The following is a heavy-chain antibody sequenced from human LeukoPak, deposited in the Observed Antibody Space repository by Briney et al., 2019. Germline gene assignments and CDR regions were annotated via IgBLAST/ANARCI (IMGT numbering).Heavy chain of an antibody. D-gene: IGHD5-18*01. CDR1: GGTFSSYA. V-gene: IGHV1-69*13. Sequence: SVKVSCKASGGTFSSYAISWVRQAPGQGLEWMGGIIPIFGTANYAQKFQGRVTITADESTSTAYMELSSLRSEDTAVYYCAKRGYSYGQFDYWGQGTLVTVSS. J-gene: IGHJ4*02. CDR2: IIPIFGTA. CDR3: AKRGYSYGQFDY.